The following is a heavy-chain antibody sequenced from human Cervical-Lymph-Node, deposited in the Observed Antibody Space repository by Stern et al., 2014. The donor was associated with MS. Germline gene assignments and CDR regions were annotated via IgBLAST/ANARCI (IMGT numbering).Heavy chain of an antibody. CDR2: IFSGDTI. D-gene: IGHD6-13*01. CDR3: AKGGSSWSTLHYFDY. CDR1: GFSVTTTY. V-gene: IGHV3-53*01. J-gene: IGHJ4*01. Sequence: EVQLVESGGGLIQPGGSLRLSCAASGFSVTTTYMSWVRQAPGKGLAWVSAIFSGDTIYYAGSVKGRFTISRDYSKNTLYLQMNSLMAEDTAVYYCAKGGSSWSTLHYFDYWGHGTLVTVSS.